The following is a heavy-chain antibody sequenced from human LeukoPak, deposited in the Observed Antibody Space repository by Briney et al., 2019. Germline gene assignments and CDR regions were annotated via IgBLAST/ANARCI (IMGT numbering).Heavy chain of an antibody. CDR2: IYYSGST. Sequence: SETLSLTCTVSGGSISSGDYYWSWIRQPPGKGLEWIGYIYYSGSTYYNPSLKSRVTISVDTSKNQFSLKLSSVTAADTAVYYCARARPPIAAAGTELFDPWGQGTLVTVSS. J-gene: IGHJ5*02. D-gene: IGHD6-13*01. V-gene: IGHV4-30-4*01. CDR3: ARARPPIAAAGTELFDP. CDR1: GGSISSGDYY.